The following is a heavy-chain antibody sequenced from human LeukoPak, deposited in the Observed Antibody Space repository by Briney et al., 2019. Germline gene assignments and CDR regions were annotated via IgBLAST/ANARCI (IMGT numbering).Heavy chain of an antibody. J-gene: IGHJ1*01. Sequence: GGSLRLSCAVSGFTFSSYEMNWVRQAPGKGLEWISYISNSGTAIYYADSVKGRFTISRDNAKSSLYLQMNSLRAEDTAVYYCARAWYSMDTEYFQHWGQGTLVTVSS. CDR3: ARAWYSMDTEYFQH. D-gene: IGHD5-18*01. V-gene: IGHV3-48*03. CDR1: GFTFSSYE. CDR2: ISNSGTAI.